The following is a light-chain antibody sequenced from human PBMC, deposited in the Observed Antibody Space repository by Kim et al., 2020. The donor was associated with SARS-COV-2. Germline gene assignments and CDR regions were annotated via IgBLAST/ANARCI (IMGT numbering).Light chain of an antibody. CDR2: GKY. Sequence: ALGQTVGLTCQGDSLRKYYATWYQQRPGQAPTLVLYGKYDRPSGIPDRFSGSASGNTASLTITGAQAEDEGDYYCSSRDSTGDHVVFGGGTQLTVL. V-gene: IGLV3-19*01. CDR3: SSRDSTGDHVV. J-gene: IGLJ3*02. CDR1: SLRKYY.